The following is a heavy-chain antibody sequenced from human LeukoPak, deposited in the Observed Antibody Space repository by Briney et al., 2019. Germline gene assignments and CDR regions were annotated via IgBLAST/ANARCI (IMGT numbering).Heavy chain of an antibody. J-gene: IGHJ1*01. CDR3: ATLDSTKSVF. D-gene: IGHD2-2*01. CDR1: GYTFTSYG. CDR2: ISAYNGNT. Sequence: ASVKVSCKASGYTFTSYGISWVRQAPGQGLEWMGWISAYNGNTNYAQKLQGRVTMTTDTSTSTAYMELSSLRAEDTARYYCATLDSTKSVFWGRGTAVTVSS. V-gene: IGHV1-18*01.